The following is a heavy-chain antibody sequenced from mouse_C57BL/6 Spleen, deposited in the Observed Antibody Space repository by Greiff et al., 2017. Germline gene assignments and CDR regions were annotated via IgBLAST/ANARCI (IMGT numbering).Heavy chain of an antibody. J-gene: IGHJ3*01. Sequence: EVQRVESGGGLVQPGGSLSLSCAASGFTFTDYYMSWVRQPPGKALEWLGFIRNKANGYTTEYSASVKGRFTISRDNSQSILYLQMNALRAEDSATYYCAKGGDYGSSPAWFAYWGQGTLVTVSA. CDR3: AKGGDYGSSPAWFAY. CDR1: GFTFTDYY. D-gene: IGHD1-1*01. CDR2: IRNKANGYTT. V-gene: IGHV7-3*01.